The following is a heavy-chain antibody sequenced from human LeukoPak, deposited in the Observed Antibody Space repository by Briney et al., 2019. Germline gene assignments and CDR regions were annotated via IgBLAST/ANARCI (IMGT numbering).Heavy chain of an antibody. D-gene: IGHD2-2*01. J-gene: IGHJ5*02. Sequence: PSDTLSLTCAVYGGSFSGYYWSWIRQPPGKGLEWIGEINHSGSTNYNPSLKSRVTISVDTSKNQFSLKLSSVTAADTAVYYCARGRNLYQLLTRWFDPWGQGILVTVSS. CDR3: ARGRNLYQLLTRWFDP. CDR1: GGSFSGYY. V-gene: IGHV4-34*01. CDR2: INHSGST.